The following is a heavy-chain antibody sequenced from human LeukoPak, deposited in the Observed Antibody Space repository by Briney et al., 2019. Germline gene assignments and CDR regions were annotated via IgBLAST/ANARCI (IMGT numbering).Heavy chain of an antibody. CDR1: GFTFDDYA. D-gene: IGHD3-9*01. Sequence: PGRSLRLSCAASGFTFDDYAMHWVRQAPGKGLEWVAVIWYDGSNKYYADSVKGRFTISRDNSKNTLYLQMNSLRAEDTAVYYCAKGGRLRYFDWLLQLDYWGQGTLVTVSS. CDR3: AKGGRLRYFDWLLQLDY. J-gene: IGHJ4*02. CDR2: IWYDGSNK. V-gene: IGHV3-33*06.